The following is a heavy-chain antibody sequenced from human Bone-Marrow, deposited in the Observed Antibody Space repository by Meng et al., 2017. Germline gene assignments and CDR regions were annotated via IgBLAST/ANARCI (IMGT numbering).Heavy chain of an antibody. D-gene: IGHD6-25*01. CDR2: IDPKSGDT. CDR3: ARDEDISAAGKLFGDY. Sequence: ASVKVSCKPSGYNFPDYYIHWVRRAPGQGLEWMGRIDPKSGDTHYAQKFQARVTMTGDTSRSTAFMELSGLRSDDTAMYYCARDEDISAAGKLFGDYWGHGTRVTVSS. CDR1: GYNFPDYY. J-gene: IGHJ4*01. V-gene: IGHV1-2*06.